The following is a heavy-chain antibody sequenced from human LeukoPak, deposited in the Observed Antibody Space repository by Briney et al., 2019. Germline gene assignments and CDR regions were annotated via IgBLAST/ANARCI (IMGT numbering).Heavy chain of an antibody. Sequence: PSETLSLTCAVYGGSFSGYYWSWVRQPPGKGVEGIGEINHGGSTNYNPSLKSRDTISVDTSKNQFSLKLSSVTAADTAVYYCAREKGVVPAAIEFDYWGQGTLVTVSS. CDR3: AREKGVVPAAIEFDY. V-gene: IGHV4-34*01. D-gene: IGHD2-2*01. CDR1: GGSFSGYY. J-gene: IGHJ4*02. CDR2: INHGGST.